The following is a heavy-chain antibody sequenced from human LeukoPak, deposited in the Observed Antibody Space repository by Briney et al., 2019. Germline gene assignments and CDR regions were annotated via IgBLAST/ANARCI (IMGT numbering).Heavy chain of an antibody. Sequence: SETLSLTCAVYGGSFSGYYWSWIRQPPGKGLEWIGEINHSGSTNYNPSLKSRVTISVDTSKNQFSLKLSSVTAADTAVYYCARYSSTWPYWYFDLWGRGALVTVSS. V-gene: IGHV4-34*01. D-gene: IGHD6-13*01. CDR3: ARYSSTWPYWYFDL. CDR2: INHSGST. CDR1: GGSFSGYY. J-gene: IGHJ2*01.